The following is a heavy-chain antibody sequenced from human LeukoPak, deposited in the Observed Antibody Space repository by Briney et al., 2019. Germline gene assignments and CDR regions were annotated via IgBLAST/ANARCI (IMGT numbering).Heavy chain of an antibody. CDR3: ARDRANYYDSSGRDAFDI. CDR2: INPNSGGT. Sequence: GASVKVSCKASGYTFTGYYMHWVRQAPGQGLEWMGRINPNSGGTNYAQKFQGRVTMTRDTSISTAYMELSRLRSDDTAVYYCARDRANYYDSSGRDAFDIWGQGTMVTVSS. CDR1: GYTFTGYY. V-gene: IGHV1-2*06. D-gene: IGHD3-22*01. J-gene: IGHJ3*02.